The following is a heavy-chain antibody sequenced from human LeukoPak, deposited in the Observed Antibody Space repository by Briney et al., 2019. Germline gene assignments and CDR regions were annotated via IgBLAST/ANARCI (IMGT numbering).Heavy chain of an antibody. J-gene: IGHJ6*03. CDR1: GGSISSYY. Sequence: SSETLSLTCTVSGGSISSYYWSWIRQPPGKGLEWIGYIYYSGSTNYNPSLKSRVTISVDTSKNQFPLKLSSVTAADTAVYYCARDAGTHTAMYYYYYYMDVWGKGTTVTVSS. CDR3: ARDAGTHTAMYYYYYYMDV. CDR2: IYYSGST. D-gene: IGHD5-18*01. V-gene: IGHV4-59*01.